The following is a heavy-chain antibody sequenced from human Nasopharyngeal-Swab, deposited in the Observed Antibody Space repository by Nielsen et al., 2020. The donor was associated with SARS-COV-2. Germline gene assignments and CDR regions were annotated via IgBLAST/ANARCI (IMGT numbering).Heavy chain of an antibody. Sequence: SETLSLTCTVSGGSISSGSYYWSWIRQPAGKGLEWIGRIYTSGSTNYNPSLKSRVTISVDTSKNQFSLKLSSVTAADTAVYYCARGNGSYYLYIWDNWGQGTLVTVSS. J-gene: IGHJ4*02. V-gene: IGHV4-61*02. CDR3: ARGNGSYYLYIWDN. CDR1: GGSISSGSYY. D-gene: IGHD1-26*01. CDR2: IYTSGST.